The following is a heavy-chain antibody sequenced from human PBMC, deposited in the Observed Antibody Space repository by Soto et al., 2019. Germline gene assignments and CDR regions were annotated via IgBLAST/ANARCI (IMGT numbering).Heavy chain of an antibody. Sequence: PSETLSLTCAVYGGSFSGYYWSWIRQPPGKGLEWIGYIFYTGSTNYNPSLKSRVTISVDTSKNQFSLKLSSVTAADTAVYYCARHYPIGNNWNYFDYWGQGTLVTVSS. CDR3: ARHYPIGNNWNYFDY. CDR1: GGSFSGYY. CDR2: IFYTGST. J-gene: IGHJ4*02. V-gene: IGHV4-59*08. D-gene: IGHD1-1*01.